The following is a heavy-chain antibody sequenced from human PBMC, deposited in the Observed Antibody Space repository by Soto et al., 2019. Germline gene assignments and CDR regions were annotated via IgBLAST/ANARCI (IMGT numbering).Heavy chain of an antibody. CDR3: AREYYGVLTGYYNDY. D-gene: IGHD3-9*01. CDR1: GFSFRSYW. V-gene: IGHV3-74*01. J-gene: IGHJ4*02. CDR2: IRSDGTTT. Sequence: EVQLVESGGGLVQSGGSLGLSCVASGFSFRSYWMHWVRQAPGKGLVWVARIRSDGTTTTYADSANGRFTVSRDNAANTLYLQMSSLRAEDTAVYYCAREYYGVLTGYYNDYWGQGTLVTVSS.